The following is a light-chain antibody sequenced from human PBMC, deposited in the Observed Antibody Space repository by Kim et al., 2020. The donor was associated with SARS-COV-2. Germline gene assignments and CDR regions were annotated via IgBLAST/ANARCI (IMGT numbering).Light chain of an antibody. J-gene: IGLJ1*01. CDR3: CSYATSSTYV. CDR1: SSDVGSYNL. CDR2: EVT. V-gene: IGLV2-23*02. Sequence: QSALTQPASVSGSPGQSITISCTGSSSDVGSYNLVSWYQQHPGKAPKLIIYEVTKRPSGVSNRFSGSKSGNTASLTISGLQAEDEADYHCCSYATSSTYVFGTGTKVTVL.